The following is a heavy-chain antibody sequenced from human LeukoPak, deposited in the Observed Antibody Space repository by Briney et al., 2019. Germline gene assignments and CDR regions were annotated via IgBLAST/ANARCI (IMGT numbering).Heavy chain of an antibody. Sequence: SETLSLTCAVSGDFISSSNWWSWVRQPPGKGLEWIGEIYHSGNTNYNPALQSRVTISLDKSKNQFSLKLSSVTAADTAVYYCARAPNWKHFDYWGQGTLVTVSS. CDR1: GDFISSSNW. V-gene: IGHV4-4*02. CDR2: IYHSGNT. D-gene: IGHD1-1*01. J-gene: IGHJ4*02. CDR3: ARAPNWKHFDY.